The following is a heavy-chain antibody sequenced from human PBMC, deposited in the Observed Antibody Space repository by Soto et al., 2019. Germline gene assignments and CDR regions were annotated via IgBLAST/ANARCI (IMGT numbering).Heavy chain of an antibody. V-gene: IGHV3-21*01. CDR3: ARDREFMVTIIDY. Sequence: GGSLRLSCAASGFTFGHYSMNWVRQAPGKGLEWVSSISSSSSDIYYADSVKGRFTISRDNAKNSLYLQMNSLRAEDTAVYYCARDREFMVTIIDYWGQGTLVTVSS. J-gene: IGHJ4*02. CDR1: GFTFGHYS. D-gene: IGHD2-21*02. CDR2: ISSSSSDI.